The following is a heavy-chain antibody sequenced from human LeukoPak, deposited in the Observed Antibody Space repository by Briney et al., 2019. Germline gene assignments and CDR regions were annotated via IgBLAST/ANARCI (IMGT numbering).Heavy chain of an antibody. J-gene: IGHJ3*02. Sequence: ASVKVSCKASGGTFSSYAINWVRQAPGQGLEWMGRIIPILDTPNYAQKFQGRVTITADKSTSTAYMELSSLRSEDTAVYYCARDLRGTQDAFDIWGQGTMVTVSS. CDR2: IIPILDTP. CDR1: GGTFSSYA. CDR3: ARDLRGTQDAFDI. V-gene: IGHV1-69*04. D-gene: IGHD3-10*01.